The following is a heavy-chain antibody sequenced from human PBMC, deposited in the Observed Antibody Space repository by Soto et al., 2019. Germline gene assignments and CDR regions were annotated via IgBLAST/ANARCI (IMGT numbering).Heavy chain of an antibody. V-gene: IGHV3-30*18. D-gene: IGHD2-2*01. J-gene: IGHJ4*02. CDR1: GFSFSDYG. Sequence: QVQLVESGGGVVQPGMSLRLSCTTSGFSFSDYGMHWVRQAPGKGLEWVATITHYETKKYFEDSVRGRFTISRDNSKNTVYLKLDSLRVEDTAVYYCAKDWGGGSNRYQLDKWGQGTLVVVSP. CDR3: AKDWGGGSNRYQLDK. CDR2: ITHYETKK.